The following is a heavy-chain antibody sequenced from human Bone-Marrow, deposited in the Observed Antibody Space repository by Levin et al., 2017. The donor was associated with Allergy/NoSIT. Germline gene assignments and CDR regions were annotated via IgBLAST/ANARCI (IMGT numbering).Heavy chain of an antibody. J-gene: IGHJ4*02. CDR1: GFTFSSYG. CDR3: AKDGAVGALDY. V-gene: IGHV3-30*18. D-gene: IGHD1-26*01. CDR2: ISYDGSNK. Sequence: LSLTCAASGFTFSSYGMHWVRQAPGKGLEWVAVISYDGSNKYYADSVKGRFTISRDNSKNTLYLQMNSLRAEDTAVYYCAKDGAVGALDYWGQGTLVTVSS.